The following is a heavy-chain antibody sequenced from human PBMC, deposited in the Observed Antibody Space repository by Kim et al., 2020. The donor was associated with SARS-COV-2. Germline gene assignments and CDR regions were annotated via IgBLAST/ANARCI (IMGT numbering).Heavy chain of an antibody. V-gene: IGHV4-59*01. CDR1: GGSISTYY. CDR2: SYQNGST. D-gene: IGHD3-16*01. J-gene: IGHJ3*02. CDR3: ARERSDGFDI. Sequence: SETLSLTCTVSGGSISTYYWNWIRQCHGKGLEAIGYSYQNGSTNYNPSLKLRVPISVDTSKNLFSLNLRSVTAADTAVYYCARERSDGFDIWGPGTLVTVSS.